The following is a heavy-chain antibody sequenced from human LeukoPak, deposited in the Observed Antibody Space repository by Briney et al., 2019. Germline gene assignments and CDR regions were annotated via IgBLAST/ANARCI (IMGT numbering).Heavy chain of an antibody. V-gene: IGHV3-7*01. CDR1: GFTFSSYA. CDR3: ARGNRWFDP. CDR2: IKQDGSEK. J-gene: IGHJ5*02. Sequence: PGGSLRLSCAASGFTFSSYAMSWVRQAPGKGLEWVANIKQDGSEKYYVDSVKGRFTISRDNAKNSLYLQMNSLRAEDTAVYYCARGNRWFDPWGQGTLVTVSS.